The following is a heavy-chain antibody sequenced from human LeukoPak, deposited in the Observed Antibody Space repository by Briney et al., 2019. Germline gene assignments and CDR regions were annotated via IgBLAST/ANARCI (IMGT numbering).Heavy chain of an antibody. J-gene: IGHJ5*02. CDR3: ARAKQGYCSSTSCSRSFDP. V-gene: IGHV1-69*02. CDR1: GGTFSSYT. CDR2: IIPILGIA. Sequence: GSSVKVSCKASGGTFSSYTISWVRQAPGQGLEWMGRIIPILGIANYAQKFQGRVTITADKSTSTAYMELSSLRSEDTAVYYCARAKQGYCSSTSCSRSFDPWGQGTLVTVSS. D-gene: IGHD2-2*01.